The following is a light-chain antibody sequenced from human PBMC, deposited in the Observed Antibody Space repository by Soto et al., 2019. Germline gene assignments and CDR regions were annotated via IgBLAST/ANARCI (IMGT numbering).Light chain of an antibody. J-gene: IGKJ4*01. V-gene: IGKV3-15*01. Sequence: MTQSPVTLSVSPGERATLSCRASQFIGSNLAWYQQKPAQPPRLLIYDASTRATGIPARFSGSGSGTEFPLTISSLQSEDFAVDYCQQYNDWPPLTFGGGTKVDIK. CDR1: QFIGSN. CDR3: QQYNDWPPLT. CDR2: DAS.